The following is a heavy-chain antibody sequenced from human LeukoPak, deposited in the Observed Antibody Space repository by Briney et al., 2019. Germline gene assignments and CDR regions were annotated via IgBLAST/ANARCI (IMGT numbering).Heavy chain of an antibody. Sequence: SETLSLTCTVSGGSISSYYRSWIRQPPGKGLEWIGYIYTSGSTNYNPSLKSRVTISVDTSKDQFSLKLSSVTAADTAVYYCARRYCSGGSCYQIDYWGQGTLVTVSS. V-gene: IGHV4-4*09. CDR2: IYTSGST. CDR1: GGSISSYY. D-gene: IGHD2-15*01. J-gene: IGHJ4*02. CDR3: ARRYCSGGSCYQIDY.